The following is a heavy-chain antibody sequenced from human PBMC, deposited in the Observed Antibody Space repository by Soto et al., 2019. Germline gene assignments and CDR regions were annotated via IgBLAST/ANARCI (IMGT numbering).Heavy chain of an antibody. Sequence: QVKLVQSGAEVKKPGASVKVSCKASGYTFTGYYMHWVRQAPGQGLEWMGWINLNSGGTNYAQKFQGRVTMTRDTSISTAYMELSRLRSDDTAVYYCARDRRPYSGSYYYYYGMDVWGQGTTVTVSS. CDR2: INLNSGGT. J-gene: IGHJ6*02. V-gene: IGHV1-2*02. CDR3: ARDRRPYSGSYYYYYGMDV. D-gene: IGHD1-26*01. CDR1: GYTFTGYY.